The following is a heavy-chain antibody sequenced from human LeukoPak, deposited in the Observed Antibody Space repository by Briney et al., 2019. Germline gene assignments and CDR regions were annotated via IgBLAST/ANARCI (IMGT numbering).Heavy chain of an antibody. J-gene: IGHJ6*03. Sequence: ASVKVSCKASGYTFTSYYMHWVRQAPGQGLEWMGIINPSDGSTNYAQKFQGRVTMTRDTSTSTAYMELRSLRSDDTAVYYCARPITGTGYYYMDVWGKGTTVTISS. CDR3: ARPITGTGYYYMDV. CDR1: GYTFTSYY. V-gene: IGHV1-46*01. CDR2: INPSDGST. D-gene: IGHD1-20*01.